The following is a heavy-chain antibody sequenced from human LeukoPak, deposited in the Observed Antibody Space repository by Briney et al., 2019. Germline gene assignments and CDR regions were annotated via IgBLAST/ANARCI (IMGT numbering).Heavy chain of an antibody. CDR1: GGSISSFY. Sequence: SETLSLTCTVSGGSISSFYWSWIRQPPEKGLEWIGYIYYSGSTNYNPSVKSRVTMSVDTSKDQFSLKLSSVTAADTAVYYCASSPVWSGDPMGYFDYWGQGTLVTVSS. CDR3: ASSPVWSGDPMGYFDY. CDR2: IYYSGST. V-gene: IGHV4-59*01. J-gene: IGHJ4*02. D-gene: IGHD3-10*01.